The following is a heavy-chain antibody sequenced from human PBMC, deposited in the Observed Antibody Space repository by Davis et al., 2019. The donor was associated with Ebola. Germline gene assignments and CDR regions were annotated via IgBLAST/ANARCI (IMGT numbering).Heavy chain of an antibody. D-gene: IGHD1-26*01. V-gene: IGHV3-30-3*01. J-gene: IGHJ4*02. Sequence: GESLKISCAASGFTFSSYAMHWVRQAPGKGLEWVAVISYDGSNKYYADSVKGRFTISRDNSKNTLYLQMNSLRAEDTAVYYCARVVGESYFDYWGQGTLVTVSS. CDR3: ARVVGESYFDY. CDR1: GFTFSSYA. CDR2: ISYDGSNK.